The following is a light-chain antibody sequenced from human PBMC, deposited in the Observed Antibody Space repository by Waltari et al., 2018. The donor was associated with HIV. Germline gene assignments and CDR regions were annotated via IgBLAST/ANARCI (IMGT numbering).Light chain of an antibody. J-gene: IGKJ2*01. CDR2: WAS. Sequence: DIVMTQSPDSLAVSLGDGATIHCQSNQSVLYWSNNKNYLAWYQQKPGQPPKLLIDWASTRESGVPDRFSGSGSGTDFTLTISSLQVEDVAVYYCQQYYSTPYTFGQGTNLEIK. CDR1: QSVLYWSNNKNY. V-gene: IGKV4-1*01. CDR3: QQYYSTPYT.